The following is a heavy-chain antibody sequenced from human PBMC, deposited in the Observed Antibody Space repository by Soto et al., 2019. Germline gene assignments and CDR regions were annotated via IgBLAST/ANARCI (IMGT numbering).Heavy chain of an antibody. D-gene: IGHD6-19*01. V-gene: IGHV3-30*18. Sequence: GGSLRLSCAASGFTFSSYGMHWVRQAPGKGLEWVAVISYDGSNKYYADSVKGRFTISRDNSKNTLYLQMSSLRAEDTAVYYCAKDRAVAGMIGYFDYWGHGTLVTVSS. CDR2: ISYDGSNK. CDR3: AKDRAVAGMIGYFDY. J-gene: IGHJ4*01. CDR1: GFTFSSYG.